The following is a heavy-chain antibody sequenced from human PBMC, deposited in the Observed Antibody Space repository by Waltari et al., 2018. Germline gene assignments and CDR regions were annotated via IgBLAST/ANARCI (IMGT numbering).Heavy chain of an antibody. CDR2: IESDERRT. CDR3: VRDEPGDGLDY. Sequence: EVQLVESGGALVQPGGSLRLSCATSGFTFSTYWMHWVRQAPGKGLMWVAHIESDERRTTYAESVKGRFTISRDNAKNTVYLQMNSLRDEDTAVYYCVRDEPGDGLDYWGQGTLVTVSS. CDR1: GFTFSTYW. V-gene: IGHV3-74*03. D-gene: IGHD7-27*01. J-gene: IGHJ4*02.